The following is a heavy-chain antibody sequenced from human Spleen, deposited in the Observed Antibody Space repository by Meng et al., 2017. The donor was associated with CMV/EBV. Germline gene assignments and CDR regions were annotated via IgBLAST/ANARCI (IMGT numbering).Heavy chain of an antibody. J-gene: IGHJ6*02. D-gene: IGHD2-21*01. CDR3: AIVCGDCDCYYGMDV. Sequence: GESLKISCAASGFTFSSYRMNWVRQAPGKGLEWVSNISSSSSTIYYEDSVKGRFTISRDNAKNSLYLQMNSLRAEDTAVYYCAIVCGDCDCYYGMDVWGQGTTVTVSS. CDR2: ISSSSSTI. V-gene: IGHV3-48*04. CDR1: GFTFSSYR.